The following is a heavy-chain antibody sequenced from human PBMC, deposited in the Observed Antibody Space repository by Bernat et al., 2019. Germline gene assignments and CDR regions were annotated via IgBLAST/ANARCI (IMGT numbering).Heavy chain of an antibody. CDR1: GGTFSSYP. CDR3: ARSVRGDSSGLFGY. V-gene: IGHV1-69*02. Sequence: QVQLVQSGAEVKKPGSSVKVSCKASGGTFSSYPISWVRQAPGQGLERMGRIIPILGIANYAQKFQGRVTITADKSTSTAYMELSSLRSDDTAVYYCARSVRGDSSGLFGYWGQGTLVTVSS. D-gene: IGHD3-22*01. CDR2: IIPILGIA. J-gene: IGHJ4*02.